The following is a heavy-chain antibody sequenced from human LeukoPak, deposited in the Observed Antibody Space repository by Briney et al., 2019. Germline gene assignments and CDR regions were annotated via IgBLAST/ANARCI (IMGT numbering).Heavy chain of an antibody. CDR3: RTYRWGDSFEY. Sequence: PGGSLRLSCAASGFTFSTYWMQWARQDPGKGLVWVSHINSYGSSTAYADSVKGRFTISRDNAKKTLYLQMNSLRVEDTAIYYCRTYRWGDSFEYWGQGTLVTVSS. CDR1: GFTFSTYW. D-gene: IGHD3-16*01. V-gene: IGHV3-74*01. CDR2: INSYGSST. J-gene: IGHJ4*02.